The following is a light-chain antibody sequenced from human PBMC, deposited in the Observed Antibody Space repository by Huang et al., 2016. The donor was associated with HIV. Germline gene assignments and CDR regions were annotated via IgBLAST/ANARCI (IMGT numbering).Light chain of an antibody. Sequence: EIVLTQSPATLSLSPGERPTLSCRASQGLANYLAWYQQKPGQAPRLLIYDASNRATGIPARFSGSGSGTDFTLTISSLEPEDFAVYYCQQRGNWQLTFGGGTKVEIK. J-gene: IGKJ4*01. CDR3: QQRGNWQLT. CDR1: QGLANY. V-gene: IGKV3-11*01. CDR2: DAS.